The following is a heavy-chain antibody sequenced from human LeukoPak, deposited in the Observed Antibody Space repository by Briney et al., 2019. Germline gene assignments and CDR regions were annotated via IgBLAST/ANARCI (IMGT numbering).Heavy chain of an antibody. Sequence: PGGSLRLSCAASGFTFSSYAMSWVRQAPGKGLEWVSGITGSGHTTYYADSVKGRFTISRDNSKNTLSLQMNSLRGEDTAVYYCAKGQGYNYGDSIDYWGQGTLVTVSS. D-gene: IGHD5-18*01. CDR3: AKGQGYNYGDSIDY. J-gene: IGHJ4*02. CDR2: ITGSGHTT. V-gene: IGHV3-23*01. CDR1: GFTFSSYA.